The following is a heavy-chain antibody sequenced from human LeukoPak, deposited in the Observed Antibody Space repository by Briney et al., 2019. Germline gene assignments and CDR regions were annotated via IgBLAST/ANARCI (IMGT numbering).Heavy chain of an antibody. CDR2: INPNSGGT. Sequence: ASVKVSCKASGYIFTGYYIHWVRQAPGQGLEWMGWINPNSGGTKYAQKLQGRVTMTRDTSTSTAYMELSSLRSDDTAVYYCGRAGYSSSWLPVANAFDIWGQGTMVTVSS. D-gene: IGHD6-13*01. J-gene: IGHJ3*02. CDR3: GRAGYSSSWLPVANAFDI. V-gene: IGHV1-2*02. CDR1: GYIFTGYY.